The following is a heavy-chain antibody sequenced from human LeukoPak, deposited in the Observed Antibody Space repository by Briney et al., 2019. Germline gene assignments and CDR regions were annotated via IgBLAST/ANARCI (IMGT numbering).Heavy chain of an antibody. CDR3: AREPNYDSSGYIGGFDY. J-gene: IGHJ4*02. D-gene: IGHD3-22*01. CDR2: IYSGGST. Sequence: GGSLRLSCAASGFTVSSNYMSWVRQAPGKGLEWVSVIYSGGSTYYADSVKGRFTISRDNSKNTLYLQMNSLRAEDTAVYYCAREPNYDSSGYIGGFDYWGQGTLVTVSS. V-gene: IGHV3-53*01. CDR1: GFTVSSNY.